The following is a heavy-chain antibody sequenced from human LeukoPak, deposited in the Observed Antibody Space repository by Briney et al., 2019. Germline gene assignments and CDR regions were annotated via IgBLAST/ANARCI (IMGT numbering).Heavy chain of an antibody. Sequence: PSETLSLTCTVSGGSISSGGYYWSWIRQHPGKGLEWIGNIYYSGSTYYNPSLKSRVTISVDTSKNQFSLKLSSVTAADTAVYYCARDRSIAAADNYWYFDLWGRGTLVTVSS. CDR2: IYYSGST. CDR3: ARDRSIAAADNYWYFDL. J-gene: IGHJ2*01. CDR1: GGSISSGGYY. D-gene: IGHD6-13*01. V-gene: IGHV4-31*03.